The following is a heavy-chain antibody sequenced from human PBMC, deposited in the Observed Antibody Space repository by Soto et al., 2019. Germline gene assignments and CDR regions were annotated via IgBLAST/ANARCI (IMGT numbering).Heavy chain of an antibody. Sequence: SETLSLTCTVSGGSISSGGYYCSWIRQHPGKGLEWIGYIYYSVSTYYNPSLKSRVTISVDTFKNQFSLKLSSVTAADTAVYYCARGTYYYGSGSCRFEPWGQGTMVTVSS. V-gene: IGHV4-31*03. CDR3: ARGTYYYGSGSCRFEP. D-gene: IGHD3-10*01. J-gene: IGHJ5*02. CDR1: GGSISSGGYY. CDR2: IYYSVST.